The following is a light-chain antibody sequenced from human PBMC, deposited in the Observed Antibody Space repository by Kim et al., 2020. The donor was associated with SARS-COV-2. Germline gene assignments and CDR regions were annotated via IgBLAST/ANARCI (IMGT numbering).Light chain of an antibody. CDR1: QDISNY. V-gene: IGKV1-33*01. J-gene: IGKJ4*01. Sequence: QRTQSPSSLSASVGDRVTITCQASQDISNYLNWYQQKPGKAPKLLIYDASNLETGVPSRFSGSGSGTDFTFTISSLQPEDIATYYCQQYDNLPLTFGGGTKVDIK. CDR3: QQYDNLPLT. CDR2: DAS.